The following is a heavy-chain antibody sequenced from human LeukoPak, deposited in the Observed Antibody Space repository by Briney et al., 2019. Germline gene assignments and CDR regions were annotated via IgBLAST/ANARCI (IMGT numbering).Heavy chain of an antibody. CDR1: GFTFGDYL. CDR2: ISGGTT. D-gene: IGHD6-19*01. V-gene: IGHV3-49*05. Sequence: NPGRSLTLSCTASGFTFGDYLMSWFRQAPGKGLEWIGFISGGTTEYAASVKGRFTISRDDSTSIAYLQMNSLTTEDTAVYYCSRGSGWLSVYWGQGTLVTVSS. J-gene: IGHJ4*02. CDR3: SRGSGWLSVY.